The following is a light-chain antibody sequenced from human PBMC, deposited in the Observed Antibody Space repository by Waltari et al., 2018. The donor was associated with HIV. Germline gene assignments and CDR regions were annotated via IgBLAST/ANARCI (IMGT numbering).Light chain of an antibody. V-gene: IGLV1-44*01. CDR2: TTN. CDR1: ISNIGSNT. Sequence: QSVLTPPPSASGTPGQRVTLSCSGSISNIGSNTVNWYQQLPGTAPNLLIYTTNQRHSGVPDRFSGSKSGASASLAISGLQSDDEAEYYCATWDDSLNGPVFGGGTKLTVL. CDR3: ATWDDSLNGPV. J-gene: IGLJ3*02.